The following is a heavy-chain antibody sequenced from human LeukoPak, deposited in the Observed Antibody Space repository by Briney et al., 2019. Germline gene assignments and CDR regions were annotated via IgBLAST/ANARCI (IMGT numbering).Heavy chain of an antibody. D-gene: IGHD3-9*01. Sequence: GGSLRLSCAASGFTFSSYGMHWVRQAPGKGLEWVAVISYDGSNKYYADSVKGRFTISRDNSKNTLYLQMNSLRAEDTAVYYCAGVLRYFDWLSGYGMDVWGQGTTVTVSS. CDR1: GFTFSSYG. CDR2: ISYDGSNK. CDR3: AGVLRYFDWLSGYGMDV. V-gene: IGHV3-30*03. J-gene: IGHJ6*02.